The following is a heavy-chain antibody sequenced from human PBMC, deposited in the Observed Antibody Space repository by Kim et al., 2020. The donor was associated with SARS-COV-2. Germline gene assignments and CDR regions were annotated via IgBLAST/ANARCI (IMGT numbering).Heavy chain of an antibody. V-gene: IGHV4-39*01. CDR3: ARHPAYYDFWSGYVGDNYFDY. Sequence: SETLSLTCTVSGGSISSSSYYWGWIRQPPGKGLEWIGSIYYSGSTYYNPSLKSRVTISVDTSKNQFSLKLSSVTAADTAVYYCARHPAYYDFWSGYVGDNYFDYWGQGTLVTVSS. J-gene: IGHJ4*02. CDR2: IYYSGST. CDR1: GGSISSSSYY. D-gene: IGHD3-3*01.